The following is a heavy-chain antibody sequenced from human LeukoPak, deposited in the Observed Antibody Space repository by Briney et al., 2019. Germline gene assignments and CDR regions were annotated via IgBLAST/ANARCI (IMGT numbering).Heavy chain of an antibody. CDR1: GFTFSSYG. D-gene: IGHD6-13*01. Sequence: GGSLRLSCAASGFTFSSYGMHWVRQAPGKGLERVAFIRYDGSNKYYADSVKGRFTISRDNSKNTLYLQMNSLRAEDTAVYYCAYSSSWYARVDYWGQGTLVTVSS. CDR3: AYSSSWYARVDY. V-gene: IGHV3-30*02. J-gene: IGHJ4*02. CDR2: IRYDGSNK.